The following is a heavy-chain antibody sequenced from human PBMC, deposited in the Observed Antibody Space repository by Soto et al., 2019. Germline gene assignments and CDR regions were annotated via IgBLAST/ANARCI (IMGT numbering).Heavy chain of an antibody. CDR1: GFTFSGSA. CDR3: TSTRDDFWSGYPSREH. D-gene: IGHD3-3*01. Sequence: GSLRLSCAASGFTFSGSAMHWVRQASGKGLEWVGRIRSKANSYATAYAASVKGRFTISRDDSKNTAYLQMNSLKTEDTAVYYCTSTRDDFWSGYPSREHWGQGTLVTVSS. CDR2: IRSKANSYAT. J-gene: IGHJ4*02. V-gene: IGHV3-73*01.